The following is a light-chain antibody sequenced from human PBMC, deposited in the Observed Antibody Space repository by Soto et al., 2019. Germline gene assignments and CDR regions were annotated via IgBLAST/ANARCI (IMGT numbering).Light chain of an antibody. J-gene: IGKJ5*01. CDR3: QHSKTNSLPIT. CDR1: QGISTS. V-gene: IGKV1-12*01. Sequence: DIQMTQSPSSVSASVVDRVTITCRASQGISTSLAWYQQKPGAAPKLLMYTASSLQDGVPSRFSGSGSGTDFTLTISSLQPEDFATYYCQHSKTNSLPITFGQGTRLEI. CDR2: TAS.